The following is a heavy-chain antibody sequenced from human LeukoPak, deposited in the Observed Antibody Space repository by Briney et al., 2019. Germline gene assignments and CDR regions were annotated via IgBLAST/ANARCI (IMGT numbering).Heavy chain of an antibody. CDR2: ISSSGSNI. CDR3: ARSVITGTTGGFDP. CDR1: GFPFSDYY. J-gene: IGHJ5*02. V-gene: IGHV3-11*04. D-gene: IGHD1-7*01. Sequence: GGSLRLLCAASGFPFSDYYMSWIRHAPGKGLEWVSYISSSGSNIYYADSVKGRFTISRDNAKNSLYLQMNSLRAEDTAVYYCARSVITGTTGGFDPWGQGTLVTVSS.